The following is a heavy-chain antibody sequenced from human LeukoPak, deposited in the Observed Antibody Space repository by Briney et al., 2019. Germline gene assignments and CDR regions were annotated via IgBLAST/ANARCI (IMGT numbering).Heavy chain of an antibody. V-gene: IGHV4-34*01. D-gene: IGHD2-2*01. CDR1: GGSFSGYY. Sequence: SETLSLTCAVYGGSFSGYYWSWIRQPPGKGLEWIGEINHSGSTNYNPSLKSRVTISADTSKNQFSLKLSSVTAADTAVYYCARQYCSSTSCYPRDGMDVWGQGTTVTVSS. CDR2: INHSGST. CDR3: ARQYCSSTSCYPRDGMDV. J-gene: IGHJ6*02.